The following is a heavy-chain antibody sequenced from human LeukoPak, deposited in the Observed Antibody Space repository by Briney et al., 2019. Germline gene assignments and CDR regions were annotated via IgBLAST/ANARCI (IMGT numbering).Heavy chain of an antibody. CDR2: IKGDGSEK. CDR1: GFPFSSYW. V-gene: IGHV3-7*03. D-gene: IGHD4-17*01. Sequence: GGSLRLSCAASGFPFSSYWMSWVRQAPGKGLEWVANIKGDGSEKYYVGSVKGRFTMSRDNGKNLLYLQMNSLRAEDTAVYYCARDGPSSPTYGEGGAYWGQGTPVTVSS. CDR3: ARDGPSSPTYGEGGAY. J-gene: IGHJ4*02.